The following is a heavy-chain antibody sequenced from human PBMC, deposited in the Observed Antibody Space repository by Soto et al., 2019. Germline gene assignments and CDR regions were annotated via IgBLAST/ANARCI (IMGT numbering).Heavy chain of an antibody. CDR1: GGTFSSYT. Sequence: QVQLVQSGAEVKKPGSSVKVSCKASGGTFSSYTISWGRQAPGQGLEWLGRIISILGIANYAQNFQGRVAITADKSTRTAYMELSSLRSEDTAVYFCAAGGHGAFDMWGQGTMVTVSS. V-gene: IGHV1-69*02. D-gene: IGHD1-26*01. J-gene: IGHJ3*02. CDR3: AAGGHGAFDM. CDR2: IISILGIA.